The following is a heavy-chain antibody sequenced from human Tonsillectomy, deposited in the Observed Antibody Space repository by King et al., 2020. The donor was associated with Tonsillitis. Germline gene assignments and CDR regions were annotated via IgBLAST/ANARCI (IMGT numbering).Heavy chain of an antibody. D-gene: IGHD1-14*01. Sequence: VQLVESGGGLVQPGGSLRLSCAASGFTFSSYWIHWVRQAPGKGLVWVSRINSDGSSTSYADSVKGRFTISRDNAKNTLYLQMNSLRAEDTAVYYCARGGRFPDPLRVYFNHWGQGTLVTISS. V-gene: IGHV3-74*01. J-gene: IGHJ1*01. CDR2: INSDGSST. CDR3: ARGGRFPDPLRVYFNH. CDR1: GFTFSSYW.